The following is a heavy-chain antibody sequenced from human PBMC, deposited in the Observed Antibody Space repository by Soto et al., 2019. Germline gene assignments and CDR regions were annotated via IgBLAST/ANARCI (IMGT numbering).Heavy chain of an antibody. Sequence: QVQLVESGGGVVQPGRSLRVSCAASGFTFSSYGMHWVRQAPGKGLEWVEGSSHDGGDIYYADSVKGRLTVSRNNTKSTLFLLMNSLGAEDTAVYYWAKTPWGRYYTSNFESWGQGTLVPVSS. V-gene: IGHV3-30*18. CDR1: GFTFSSYG. CDR3: AKTPWGRYYTSNFES. D-gene: IGHD3-10*01. J-gene: IGHJ4*02. CDR2: SSHDGGDI.